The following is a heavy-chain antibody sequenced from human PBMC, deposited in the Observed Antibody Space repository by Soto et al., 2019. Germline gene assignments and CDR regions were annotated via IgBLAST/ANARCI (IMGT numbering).Heavy chain of an antibody. CDR2: IYYSGST. CDR1: GGSISSYY. Sequence: SETLSLTCTVSGGSISSYYWSWIRQPPGKGLEWIGYIYYSGSTNYNPSLKSRVTISVDTSKNQFSLKLSSVTAADTAVYYCAREAYDYGAYYSYGMDVWGQGTTVTVSS. V-gene: IGHV4-59*01. D-gene: IGHD4-17*01. J-gene: IGHJ6*02. CDR3: AREAYDYGAYYSYGMDV.